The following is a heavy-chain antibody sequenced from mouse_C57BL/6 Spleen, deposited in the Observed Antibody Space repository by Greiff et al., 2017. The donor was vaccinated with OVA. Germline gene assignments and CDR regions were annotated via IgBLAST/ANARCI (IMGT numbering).Heavy chain of an antibody. V-gene: IGHV1-80*01. CDR2: IYPGDGDT. CDR3: ARDDYDLYAMDY. J-gene: IGHJ4*01. D-gene: IGHD2-4*01. Sequence: VQLQQSGAELVKPGASVKISCKASGYAFSSYWMNWVKQRPGKGLEWIGQIYPGDGDTNYNGKFKGKATLTADKSPSTAYMQLSSLTSEDSAVYFCARDDYDLYAMDYWGQGTSVTVSS. CDR1: GYAFSSYW.